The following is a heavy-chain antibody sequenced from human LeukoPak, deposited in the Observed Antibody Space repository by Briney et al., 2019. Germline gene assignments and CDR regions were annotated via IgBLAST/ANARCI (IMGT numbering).Heavy chain of an antibody. V-gene: IGHV4-31*03. CDR2: IYYSGST. J-gene: IGHJ4*02. Sequence: TSQTLSLTCTVSGGSISSDSYYWSWIRQHPGQGLEWIGYIYYSGSTYYNPSLKSRVTISVDTSKNQFSLKLSSVTAADTAVYYCARNYYFDYRGQGTLVTVSS. CDR3: ARNYYFDY. CDR1: GGSISSDSYY.